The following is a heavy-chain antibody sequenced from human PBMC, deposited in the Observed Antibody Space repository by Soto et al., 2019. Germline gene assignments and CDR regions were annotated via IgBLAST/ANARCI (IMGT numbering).Heavy chain of an antibody. J-gene: IGHJ5*02. Sequence: SVKVSCKASGGTFSSYAISWVRQAPGQGLEWMGGIIPIFGTANYAQKFQGRVTITADKSTSTAYMELSSLRSEDTAVYYCARDRTAVAVVWFDPWGQGTLVTVSS. CDR1: GGTFSSYA. CDR3: ARDRTAVAVVWFDP. V-gene: IGHV1-69*06. D-gene: IGHD6-19*01. CDR2: IIPIFGTA.